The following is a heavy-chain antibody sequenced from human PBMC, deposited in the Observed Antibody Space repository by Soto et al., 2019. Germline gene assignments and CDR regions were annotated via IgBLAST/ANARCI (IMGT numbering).Heavy chain of an antibody. J-gene: IGHJ5*02. V-gene: IGHV4-31*03. D-gene: IGHD3-3*01. Sequence: QVQLQESGPGLVKPSQTLSLTCTVSGGSISSGGYYWSWIRQHPGKGLEWIGYIYYSGSTYYNPSLKSRVTISVDTSKNQFSLKLSSVTAADTAVYYCASGGGRTNYDFWSQRPVWFDPWGQGTLVTVSS. CDR2: IYYSGST. CDR3: ASGGGRTNYDFWSQRPVWFDP. CDR1: GGSISSGGYY.